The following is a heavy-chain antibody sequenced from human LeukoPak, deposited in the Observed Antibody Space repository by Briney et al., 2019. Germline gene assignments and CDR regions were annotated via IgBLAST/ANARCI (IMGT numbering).Heavy chain of an antibody. Sequence: PSETLSLTCAVYGGSFSGYYWSWIRQPPGKGLEWIGEINHSGSTNYNPSLKSRVTISVDTSKNQFSLKLSSVTAADTAVYYCARSYSSSWYFLYAFDYWGQGTLVTVSS. D-gene: IGHD6-13*01. CDR3: ARSYSSSWYFLYAFDY. CDR2: INHSGST. V-gene: IGHV4-34*01. CDR1: GGSFSGYY. J-gene: IGHJ4*02.